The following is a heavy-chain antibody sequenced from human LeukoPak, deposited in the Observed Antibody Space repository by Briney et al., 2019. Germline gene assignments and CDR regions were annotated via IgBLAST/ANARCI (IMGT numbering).Heavy chain of an antibody. J-gene: IGHJ3*02. D-gene: IGHD2-8*01. Sequence: SETLSLTCTVSGGSISGYYWSWIRQPPGKGLEWIGYIYYSGSTSYNPPLSSRVTISVDTSKNQFSLKLSSVTAADTAVFYCARGPMVPLWAFDIWGQGTMVTVSS. CDR2: IYYSGST. CDR3: ARGPMVPLWAFDI. V-gene: IGHV4-59*01. CDR1: GGSISGYY.